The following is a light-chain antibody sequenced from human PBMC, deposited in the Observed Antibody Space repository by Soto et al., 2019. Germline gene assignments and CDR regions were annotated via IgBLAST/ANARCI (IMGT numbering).Light chain of an antibody. J-gene: IGKJ1*01. CDR3: QKYNSAPWT. Sequence: DIQMTQSPSSLSASLGDRVTLTCRASQGISNYLAWYQQKPGKVPKLLIYAASSLHSGVPSRFSGSGSGTDFTLTISSLEPEDVATYYCQKYNSAPWTFGEGTKVEIK. V-gene: IGKV1-27*01. CDR2: AAS. CDR1: QGISNY.